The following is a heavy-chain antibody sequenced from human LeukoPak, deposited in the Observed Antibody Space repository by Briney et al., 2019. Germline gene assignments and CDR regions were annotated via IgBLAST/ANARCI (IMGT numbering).Heavy chain of an antibody. CDR3: ARGMNWVYFDY. J-gene: IGHJ4*02. Sequence: SETLSLTCTVSGGSISSYYWSWIRQPPGKGLGGIGYIYYSGSTNYNPSLKSRVTISVDTSKNQFSLKLSSVTAADTAVYYCARGMNWVYFDYWGQGTLVTVSS. D-gene: IGHD7-27*01. V-gene: IGHV4-59*01. CDR2: IYYSGST. CDR1: GGSISSYY.